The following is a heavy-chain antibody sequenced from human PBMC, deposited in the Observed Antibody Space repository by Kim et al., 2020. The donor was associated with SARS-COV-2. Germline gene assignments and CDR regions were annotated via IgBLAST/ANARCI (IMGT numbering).Heavy chain of an antibody. V-gene: IGHV1-69*13. CDR1: GGTFSSYA. D-gene: IGHD2-2*01. CDR2: IIPIFGTA. Sequence: SVKVSCKASGGTFSSYAISWVRQAPGQGLEWMGGIIPIFGTANYAQKFQGRVTITADESTSTAYMELSSLRSEDTAVYYCARCCSSTSCYGNYYYYGMDVWGQGTTVTVSS. J-gene: IGHJ6*02. CDR3: ARCCSSTSCYGNYYYYGMDV.